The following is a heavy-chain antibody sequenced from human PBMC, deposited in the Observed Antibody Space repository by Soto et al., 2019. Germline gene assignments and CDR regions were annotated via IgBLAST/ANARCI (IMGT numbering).Heavy chain of an antibody. CDR1: GFTFSSYG. CDR2: IWYDGSNK. V-gene: IGHV3-33*01. CDR3: ARVTDAYCIGGSCYSRTRFGY. D-gene: IGHD2-15*01. J-gene: IGHJ4*02. Sequence: QVQLVESGGGVVQPGRSLRLSCAASGFTFSSYGMHWVRQAPGKGLEWVAVIWYDGSNKYYADSVKGRFTISRDNSKNTRYLQRNSQRAEDTAVYYCARVTDAYCIGGSCYSRTRFGYWGQGTLVTVSS.